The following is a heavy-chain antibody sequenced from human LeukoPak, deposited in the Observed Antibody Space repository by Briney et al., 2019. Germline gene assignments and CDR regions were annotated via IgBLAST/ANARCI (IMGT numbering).Heavy chain of an antibody. CDR2: IYTSGST. CDR3: ARGDDYGGNSPVY. V-gene: IGHV4-61*02. D-gene: IGHD4-23*01. Sequence: PSETLSLTCTVSGGSISSGSYYWSWIRQPAGKGLEWIGRIYTSGSTNYNPSLKSRVTISVDTSKNQFSLKLSSVTAADTAVYYCARGDDYGGNSPVYWGQGTLVTVSS. J-gene: IGHJ4*02. CDR1: GGSISSGSYY.